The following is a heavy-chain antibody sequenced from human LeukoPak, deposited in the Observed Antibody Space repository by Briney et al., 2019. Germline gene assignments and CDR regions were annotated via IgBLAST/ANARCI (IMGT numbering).Heavy chain of an antibody. CDR2: INPNSGGT. J-gene: IGHJ3*02. V-gene: IGHV1-2*02. D-gene: IGHD6-19*01. CDR3: ARGGSGWYGAFDI. CDR1: GHTFTGYY. Sequence: ASVKVSCKASGHTFTGYYMHWVRQAPGQGLEWMGWINPNSGGTNYAQKFQGRVTMTRDTSISTAYMELSRLRSGDTAVYYCARGGSGWYGAFDIWGQGTMVTVSS.